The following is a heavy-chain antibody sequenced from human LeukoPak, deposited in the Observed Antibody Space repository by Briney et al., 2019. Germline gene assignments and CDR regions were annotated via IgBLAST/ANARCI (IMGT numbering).Heavy chain of an antibody. D-gene: IGHD3-22*01. CDR1: GFNMGSYW. V-gene: IGHV3-7*01. Sequence: GGSLRLSCVASGFNMGSYWMSWVRQTPGKGLEWVANIKQDESEKYYVESVKGRFTISRDNAQNSVYLQMNNLRVENTALYYCARVGISERLLEDYWGQGTLVIVSS. CDR3: ARVGISERLLEDY. J-gene: IGHJ4*02. CDR2: IKQDESEK.